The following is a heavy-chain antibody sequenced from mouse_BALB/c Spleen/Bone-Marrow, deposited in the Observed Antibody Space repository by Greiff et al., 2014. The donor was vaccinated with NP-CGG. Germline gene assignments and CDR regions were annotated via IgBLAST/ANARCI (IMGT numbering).Heavy chain of an antibody. D-gene: IGHD1-1*01. CDR3: APYYYGSSQFAY. V-gene: IGHV14-3*02. Sequence: VQLQQSGAELVKPGASVKLSCTASGFNIKDTYMHWVKQRPEQSLEWIGRIDPANGNTKYDPKFQGKATITADTSSNTAYLQLSSLTSEDTAVYYCAPYYYGSSQFAYWGRGTLVTVSA. CDR1: GFNIKDTY. CDR2: IDPANGNT. J-gene: IGHJ3*01.